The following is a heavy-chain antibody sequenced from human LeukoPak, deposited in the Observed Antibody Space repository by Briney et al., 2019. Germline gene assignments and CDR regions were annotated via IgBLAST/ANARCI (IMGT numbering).Heavy chain of an antibody. CDR2: IYYSGST. J-gene: IGHJ2*01. CDR3: ARSATVTTSPFDL. D-gene: IGHD4-17*01. V-gene: IGHV4-59*08. CDR1: GGPISSYY. Sequence: SETLSLTRTVSGGPISSYYWSWIRQPPGKGLEWIGYIYYSGSTNYNPSLKSRVTISVDTSKNQFSLKLSSVTAADTAVYYCARSATVTTSPFDLWGRGTLVTVSS.